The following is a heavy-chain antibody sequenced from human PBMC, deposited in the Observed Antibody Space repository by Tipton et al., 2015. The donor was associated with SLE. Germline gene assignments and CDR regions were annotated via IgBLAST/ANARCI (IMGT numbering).Heavy chain of an antibody. J-gene: IGHJ4*02. CDR2: IYSGGST. CDR1: GFTFSSYA. CDR3: AKRRIAVAGPEYYFDY. V-gene: IGHV3-23*03. Sequence: LSLTCAASGFTFSSYAMSWVRQAPGKGLEWVSVIYSGGSTYYADSVKGRFTISRDNSKNTLYLQMNSLRAEDTAVYYCAKRRIAVAGPEYYFDYWGQGTLVTVSS. D-gene: IGHD6-19*01.